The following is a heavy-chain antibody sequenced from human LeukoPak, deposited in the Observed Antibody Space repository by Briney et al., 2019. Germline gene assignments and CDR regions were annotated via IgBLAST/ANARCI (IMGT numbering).Heavy chain of an antibody. CDR3: ASFITMIVT. CDR1: GGSISSYY. V-gene: IGHV4-59*06. D-gene: IGHD3-22*01. Sequence: SETLSLTCTVSGGSISSYYWSWIRQPAGKGLEWIGYIYYSGSTYYNPSLKSRVTISVDTSKNQFSLKLSSVTAADTAVYYCASFITMIVTWGQGTLVTVSS. CDR2: IYYSGST. J-gene: IGHJ5*02.